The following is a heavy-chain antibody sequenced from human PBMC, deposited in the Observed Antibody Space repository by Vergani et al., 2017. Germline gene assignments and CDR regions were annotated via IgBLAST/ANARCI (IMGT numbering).Heavy chain of an antibody. CDR3: ARRRVDWSYYFDY. D-gene: IGHD3-9*01. CDR1: SFSLRTASMG. J-gene: IGHJ4*02. V-gene: IGHV2-26*01. Sequence: HVTLQESAPVLVQPTEPLTLTSTVSSFSLRTASMGVSSLRQPPGKALEWLAHIFSNDEKSYSTSLKSRLTISKDTSKSQVVLTMTNMDPVDTATYYCARRRVDWSYYFDYWGQGTLVTVSS. CDR2: IFSNDEK.